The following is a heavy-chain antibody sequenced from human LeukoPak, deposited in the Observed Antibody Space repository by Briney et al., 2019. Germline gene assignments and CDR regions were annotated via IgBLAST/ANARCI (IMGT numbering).Heavy chain of an antibody. J-gene: IGHJ4*02. V-gene: IGHV3-33*08. CDR2: IWFDGSKK. D-gene: IGHD3-10*01. CDR1: GFTFNNYG. CDR3: ARPRVSGSGTYYVFDW. Sequence: GGSLRLSCAASGFTFNNYGMHWVRQAPGKGPEWVAVIWFDGSKKYYADSVNGRFSISRDNSKSTLYLQMNNLRAEDTAIYYCARPRVSGSGTYYVFDWWGQGTLVTVSS.